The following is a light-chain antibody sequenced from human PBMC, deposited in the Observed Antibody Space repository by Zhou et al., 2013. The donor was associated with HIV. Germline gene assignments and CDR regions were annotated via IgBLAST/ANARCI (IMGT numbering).Light chain of an antibody. V-gene: IGKV3-15*01. CDR3: QKYNSAPXT. CDR1: QSVGSN. Sequence: EIVMTQSPATLSVSPGERATLSCRASQSVGSNLAWYQQKPGQAPRLLIYGASTRATGIAARFSGSGSGTEFTLTISSMQSEDVATYYCQKYNSAPXTFGGGTKVEIK. CDR2: GAS. J-gene: IGKJ4*01.